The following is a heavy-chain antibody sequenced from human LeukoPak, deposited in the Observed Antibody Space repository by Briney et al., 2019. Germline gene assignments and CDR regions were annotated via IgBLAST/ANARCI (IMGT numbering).Heavy chain of an antibody. V-gene: IGHV3-23*01. J-gene: IGHJ4*02. CDR2: ISGSGDRT. CDR1: GFTFRNYA. Sequence: GGSLRLSCAASGFTFRNYALTWVRQAPGKGLEWLSGISGSGDRTNYADSVKGRFTISRDNARNSVYLQMNSLRVEDTAVYYCARDPVEWELLLDYWGQGTLVTVSS. D-gene: IGHD1-26*01. CDR3: ARDPVEWELLLDY.